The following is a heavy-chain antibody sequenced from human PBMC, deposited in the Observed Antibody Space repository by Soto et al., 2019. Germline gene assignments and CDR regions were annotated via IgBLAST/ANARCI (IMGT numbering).Heavy chain of an antibody. CDR1: RGSISSND. CDR2: IYYSGST. Sequence: SETLDITCTVSRGSISSNDWSWIRTNPGKGLEWIGYIYYSGSTYYNPSLKSRVTISVDTSQNQVSLKLSSVTAADTAVYYCARERGGYCSSTGFPEGYGIDVWGPGNTVIVS. J-gene: IGHJ6*02. CDR3: ARERGGYCSSTGFPEGYGIDV. D-gene: IGHD2-2*01. V-gene: IGHV4-59*12.